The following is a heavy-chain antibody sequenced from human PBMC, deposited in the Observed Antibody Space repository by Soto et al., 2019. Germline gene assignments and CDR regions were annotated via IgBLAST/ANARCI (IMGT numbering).Heavy chain of an antibody. CDR3: ARDLAPYYDSSGYYYDYYYGMDV. J-gene: IGHJ6*02. V-gene: IGHV3-74*01. Sequence: SLRLSFAASGFTFSSYLMHWVRQAPGKGLVWVSRINSDGSSTSYADSVKGRFTISRDNAKNTLYLQMNSLRAEDTAVYYCARDLAPYYDSSGYYYDYYYGMDVWGQGTTVXVSS. CDR1: GFTFSSYL. D-gene: IGHD3-22*01. CDR2: INSDGSST.